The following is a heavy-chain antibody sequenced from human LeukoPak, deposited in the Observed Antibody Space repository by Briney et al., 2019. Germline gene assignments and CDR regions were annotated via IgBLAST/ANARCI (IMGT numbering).Heavy chain of an antibody. Sequence: TGGSLRLSCAASGSTFGSYAMYWVRQAPGKGLEWVSGISGSGGSTFYADSVKGRFTISRDNSENTVYLQMNSLRADDTAVHYCAKTTAGYSSGRYPGWPVDYWGQGTLVTVSS. CDR2: ISGSGGST. CDR1: GSTFGSYA. V-gene: IGHV3-23*01. J-gene: IGHJ4*02. CDR3: AKTTAGYSSGRYPGWPVDY. D-gene: IGHD6-19*01.